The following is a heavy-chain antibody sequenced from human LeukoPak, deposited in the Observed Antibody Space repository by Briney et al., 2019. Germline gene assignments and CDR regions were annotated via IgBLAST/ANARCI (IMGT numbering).Heavy chain of an antibody. CDR1: GFTFSSYW. J-gene: IGHJ4*02. CDR3: ASQMDRWFGEPLMNY. D-gene: IGHD3-10*01. Sequence: PGGSPRLSCAASGFTFSSYWMSWVRQAPGKGLEWVANIKEDGGEQYYVDSVKGRFTISRDNAKDSLYLQMNSLRAEDTAVYYCASQMDRWFGEPLMNYWGQGTLVTVSS. CDR2: IKEDGGEQ. V-gene: IGHV3-7*05.